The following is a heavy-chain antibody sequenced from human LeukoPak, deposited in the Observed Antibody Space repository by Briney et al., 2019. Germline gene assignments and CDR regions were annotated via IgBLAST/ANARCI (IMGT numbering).Heavy chain of an antibody. CDR3: VTYYFDSSGPKKNY. Sequence: SETLSLTCTVSGGSVGRVSYYWSWIRQPPGKGLEWIGEINHSGSTNYNPSLKSRVTISVDTSEKQFSPKLSSVTAADTAVYYCVTYYFDSSGPKKNYWGQGTLVTVSS. J-gene: IGHJ4*02. CDR2: INHSGST. D-gene: IGHD3-22*01. V-gene: IGHV4-34*01. CDR1: GGSVGRVSYY.